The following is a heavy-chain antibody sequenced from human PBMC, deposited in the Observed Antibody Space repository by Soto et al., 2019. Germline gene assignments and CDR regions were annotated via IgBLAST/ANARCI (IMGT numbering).Heavy chain of an antibody. D-gene: IGHD6-19*01. CDR2: IKQDGSEK. CDR1: GFTFSMYS. J-gene: IGHJ6*02. CDR3: ARDSIAVAGTALYYYYGMDV. Sequence: LRLSCEVSGFTFSMYSMSWVRQAPGKGLEWVANIKQDGSEKYYVDSVKGRFTISRDNAKNSLYLQMNSLRAEDTAVYYCARDSIAVAGTALYYYYGMDVWGQGATVTVSS. V-gene: IGHV3-7*03.